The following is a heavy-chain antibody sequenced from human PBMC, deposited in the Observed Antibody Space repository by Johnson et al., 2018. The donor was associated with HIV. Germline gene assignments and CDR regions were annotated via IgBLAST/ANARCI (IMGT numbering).Heavy chain of an antibody. Sequence: VQLVESGGGVVQPGRSLRLSCAASGFTFSSYAMHWVRQAPGKGLEWVAVISYDGSNKYYADSVKGTFTISRDNSKNTLYLQMGSLRAEDMAVYYCARPRDVVLPAGAFDVWGPGTMVTVSS. V-gene: IGHV3-30*14. D-gene: IGHD2-2*01. CDR2: ISYDGSNK. CDR1: GFTFSSYA. J-gene: IGHJ3*01. CDR3: ARPRDVVLPAGAFDV.